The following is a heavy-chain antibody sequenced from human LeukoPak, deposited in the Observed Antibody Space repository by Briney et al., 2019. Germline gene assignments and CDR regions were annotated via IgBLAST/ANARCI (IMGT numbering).Heavy chain of an antibody. Sequence: SVKVSCKASGGTFSSYAISWVRQAPGQGLEWMGGIIPIFGTANYAQKFQGRVTITADESTSTAYMELSSLRSEDTAVYYSARGVIAAEPTRFDYWGQGTLVTVSS. J-gene: IGHJ4*02. CDR3: ARGVIAAEPTRFDY. CDR2: IIPIFGTA. D-gene: IGHD6-13*01. CDR1: GGTFSSYA. V-gene: IGHV1-69*13.